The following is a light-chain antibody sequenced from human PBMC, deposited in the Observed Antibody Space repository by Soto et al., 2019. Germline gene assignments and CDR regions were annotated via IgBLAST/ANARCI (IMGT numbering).Light chain of an antibody. V-gene: IGLV2-11*01. CDR1: SSDVGNYNY. J-gene: IGLJ3*02. Sequence: QSALTQPHSVSGSPGQSVTISCSGTSSDVGNYNYVSWYQHHPGKAPKLMIYDVTTRPSGVPDRFSGSKSGNTASLTISGLQAEDEADFYGCSYAGSYTWVFGGGTKVTVL. CDR3: CSYAGSYTWV. CDR2: DVT.